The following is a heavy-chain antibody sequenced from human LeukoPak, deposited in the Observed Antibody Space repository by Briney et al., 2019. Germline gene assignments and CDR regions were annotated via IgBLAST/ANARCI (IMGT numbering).Heavy chain of an antibody. D-gene: IGHD6-13*01. Sequence: GRSLRLSCAASGFILSSYSINWVRQAPGKGLEWVSCMSGSSNFIGYTDSVKGRFTLSRDNTKNSVFLQMNSLRVEDTAVYYCARLVDWGQGTLVTVSS. CDR1: GFILSSYS. CDR2: MSGSSNFI. J-gene: IGHJ4*02. CDR3: ARLVD. V-gene: IGHV3-21*06.